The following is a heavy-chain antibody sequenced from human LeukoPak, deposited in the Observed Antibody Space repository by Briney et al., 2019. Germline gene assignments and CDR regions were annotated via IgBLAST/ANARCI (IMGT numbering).Heavy chain of an antibody. D-gene: IGHD3-22*01. J-gene: IGHJ4*02. CDR3: ARHGRITMIVNPGGVDY. Sequence: PGESLKISCKGSGYSFTSYWIGWVRQMPGKGLEWMGIIYPGDSDTRYSPSFQGQVTISADKSISTAYLQWSSLKASDTAMYYCARHGRITMIVNPGGVDYWGQGTLVTVSS. CDR2: IYPGDSDT. CDR1: GYSFTSYW. V-gene: IGHV5-51*01.